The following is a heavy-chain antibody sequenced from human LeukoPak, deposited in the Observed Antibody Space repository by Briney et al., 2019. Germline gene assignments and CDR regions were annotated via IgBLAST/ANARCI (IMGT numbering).Heavy chain of an antibody. D-gene: IGHD2-2*01. J-gene: IGHJ4*02. CDR3: ASPGSVDIVVVRGPYYFDY. CDR2: INHSGST. Sequence: PSETLSLTCAVYGGSFSGYYWSWIRQPPGKGLEWIGEINHSGSTNYNPSLKSRVTISVDTSKNQFSLKLSSVTAADTAVYYCASPGSVDIVVVRGPYYFDYWGQGTLVTVSS. V-gene: IGHV4-34*01. CDR1: GGSFSGYY.